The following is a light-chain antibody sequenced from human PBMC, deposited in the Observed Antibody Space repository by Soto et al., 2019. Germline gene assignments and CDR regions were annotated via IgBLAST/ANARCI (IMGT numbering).Light chain of an antibody. CDR3: SSYAGSNGV. CDR2: EVS. V-gene: IGLV2-8*01. CDR1: SSDVGGYNY. Sequence: QSALTQPPSASGSPGQSVTISCTGTSSDVGGYNYVSWYQQHPGKAPKLMIYEVSKRPSGVPDRFSGSKSGNTASLTVSGLQAEDEADYYCSSYAGSNGVFGTGTKV. J-gene: IGLJ1*01.